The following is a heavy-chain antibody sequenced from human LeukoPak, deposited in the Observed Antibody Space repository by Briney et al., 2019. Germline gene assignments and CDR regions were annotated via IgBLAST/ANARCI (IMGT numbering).Heavy chain of an antibody. J-gene: IGHJ4*02. CDR2: IYYTGST. D-gene: IGHD1-26*01. V-gene: IGHV4-39*01. Sequence: TSETLSLTCAVSGASISGSGYYLGWIRQPPGKGLEWIGNIYYTGSTYYNASLQSRVTISIDTSKNQFSLRLNSVTAADTAMYYCVKSGGYGLIDYWGQGTLVTVSS. CDR3: VKSGGYGLIDY. CDR1: GASISGSGYY.